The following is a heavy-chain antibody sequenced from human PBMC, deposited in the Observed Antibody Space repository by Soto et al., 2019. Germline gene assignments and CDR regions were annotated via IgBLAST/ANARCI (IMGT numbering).Heavy chain of an antibody. CDR2: ISYDGSTK. CDR3: ARDQSSTVITSTHFDP. D-gene: IGHD4-17*01. J-gene: IGHJ5*02. CDR1: GLTLRNYA. V-gene: IGHV3-30-3*01. Sequence: PGGSLRLSCAASGLTLRNYAMEWVRQAPGKGLEWVSVISYDGSTKYYADSVKGRFTIFRDNSKNTLYPQMNSLRPEDTAMYYCARDQSSTVITSTHFDPWGQGTLVTVSS.